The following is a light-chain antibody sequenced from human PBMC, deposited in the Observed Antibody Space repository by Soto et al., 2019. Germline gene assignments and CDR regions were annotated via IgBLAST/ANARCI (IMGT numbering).Light chain of an antibody. CDR1: QSVRSH. J-gene: IGKJ1*01. CDR3: TQYNRYWT. V-gene: IGKV3-15*01. CDR2: GGS. Sequence: IVMKQSPATLSVYKGKSAPLSFRASQSVRSHLAWYQVNPGQAHRLLIYGGSTRATGIQARFSGSGSGTEFTLTISSLLPDEFATYYCTQYNRYWTFGQ.